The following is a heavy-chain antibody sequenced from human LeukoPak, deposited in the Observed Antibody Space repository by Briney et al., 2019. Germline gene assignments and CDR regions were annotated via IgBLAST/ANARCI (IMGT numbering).Heavy chain of an antibody. CDR3: ARNSRVTMIVDAFDI. Sequence: ASVKVSCKASGCTFTSYDINWVRQATGQGLEWMGWMNPNSGNTGYAQKFQGRVTMTRNTSISTAYMELSSLRSEDTAVYYCARNSRVTMIVDAFDIWGQGTMVTVSS. CDR1: GCTFTSYD. J-gene: IGHJ3*02. CDR2: MNPNSGNT. D-gene: IGHD3-22*01. V-gene: IGHV1-8*01.